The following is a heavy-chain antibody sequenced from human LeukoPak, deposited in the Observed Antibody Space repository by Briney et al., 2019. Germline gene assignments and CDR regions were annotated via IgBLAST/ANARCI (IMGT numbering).Heavy chain of an antibody. CDR1: GGSISSGSYY. Sequence: PSETLSLTCTVSGGSISSGSYYWSWIRQPPGKGLEWIGEINHSGSTNYNPSLKSRVTISVDTSKNQFSLKLSSVTAADTAVYYCARRRGYSYGPPGPRLAFDIWGQGTMVTVSS. CDR2: INHSGST. CDR3: ARRRGYSYGPPGPRLAFDI. V-gene: IGHV4-39*07. J-gene: IGHJ3*02. D-gene: IGHD5-18*01.